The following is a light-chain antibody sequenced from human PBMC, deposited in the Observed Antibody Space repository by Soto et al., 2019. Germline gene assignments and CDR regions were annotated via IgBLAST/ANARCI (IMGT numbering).Light chain of an antibody. CDR2: EVS. CDR3: SSYTTSSTLYV. CDR1: SSDVGGYNY. J-gene: IGLJ1*01. Sequence: QSALTQPASVSGSPGQSITISCTGTSSDVGGYNYDSWYQQHPGKAPKLMIYEVSNRPSGVSNRFSGSKSGITASLTISGLQAEDEADYYCSSYTTSSTLYVFGTGTKVTVL. V-gene: IGLV2-14*01.